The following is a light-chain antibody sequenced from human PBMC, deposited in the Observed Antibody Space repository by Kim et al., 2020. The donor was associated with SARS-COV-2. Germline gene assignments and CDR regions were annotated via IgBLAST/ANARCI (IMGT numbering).Light chain of an antibody. Sequence: ETVMTQSPATLSVSPGERVTLSCRASQSVRSNLAWYQQKPGQAPRLLMYGASTRATDIPARFSGGGSGTEFTLTISSLQSEDFAIYSCQQYDNWPLTFGQGTKVDIK. CDR1: QSVRSN. J-gene: IGKJ1*01. V-gene: IGKV3-15*01. CDR3: QQYDNWPLT. CDR2: GAS.